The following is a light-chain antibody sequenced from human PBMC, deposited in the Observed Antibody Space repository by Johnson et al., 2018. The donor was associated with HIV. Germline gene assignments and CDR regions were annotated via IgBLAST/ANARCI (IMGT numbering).Light chain of an antibody. V-gene: IGLV1-51*01. J-gene: IGLJ1*01. CDR3: GTWDSSLSALYV. CDR1: SSNIGNNY. Sequence: QSLLTQPPSVSAAPGQKVTISCSGSSSNIGNNYVSWYQQLPGAAPKLLIYDNNKRPSGIPDRFSGSKSGTSATLGITGLQTGAEADYYCGTWDSSLSALYVFGTGTKVTVL. CDR2: DNN.